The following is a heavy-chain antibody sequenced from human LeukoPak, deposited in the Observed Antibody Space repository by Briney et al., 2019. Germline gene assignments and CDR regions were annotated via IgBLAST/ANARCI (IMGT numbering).Heavy chain of an antibody. V-gene: IGHV5-51*01. D-gene: IGHD3-22*01. CDR1: GYSFPIYW. J-gene: IGHJ1*01. CDR3: AKLSIYDSSGYNFRVFAAVNEYFQH. CDR2: IYPDDSDT. Sequence: GESLIISCKVSGYSFPIYWIAWVRQMPGKGLEWMGIIYPDDSDTRYSPSFQGQVTMSADKSNSTAYLQWSSLKASDTAIYYCAKLSIYDSSGYNFRVFAAVNEYFQHWGQGTLVTVSS.